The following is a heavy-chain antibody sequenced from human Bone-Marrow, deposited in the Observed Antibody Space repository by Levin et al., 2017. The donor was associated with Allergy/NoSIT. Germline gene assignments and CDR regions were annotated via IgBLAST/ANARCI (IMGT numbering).Heavy chain of an antibody. CDR2: IYYSGNV. V-gene: IGHV4-39*01. CDR1: GGSIGISNYH. CDR3: ARRGIVVNDYLTYDAFDI. J-gene: IGHJ3*02. D-gene: IGHD2-21*01. Sequence: KPSETLSLTCAVSGGSIGISNYHWDWIRQPPGKGLEWIGKIYYSGNVQYNPSLESRVTISVDTSKNQYSLRLTSVTAADTAVYYCARRGIVVNDYLTYDAFDIWGQGTMVTISS.